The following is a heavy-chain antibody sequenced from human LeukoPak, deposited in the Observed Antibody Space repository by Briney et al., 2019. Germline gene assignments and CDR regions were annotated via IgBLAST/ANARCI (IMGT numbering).Heavy chain of an antibody. J-gene: IGHJ3*02. CDR3: ARVRDAFDI. Sequence: SGXXXWSWIRQPPGKGLEWIGYIYYSGSTNYNPSLKSRVTISVDTSKSQFSLKLSSVTAADTAVYYCARVRDAFDIWGQGTMVTVSS. CDR2: IYYSGST. V-gene: IGHV4-61*01. CDR1: SGXXX.